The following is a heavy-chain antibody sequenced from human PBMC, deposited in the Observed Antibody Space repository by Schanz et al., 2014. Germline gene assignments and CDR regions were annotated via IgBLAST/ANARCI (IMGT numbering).Heavy chain of an antibody. J-gene: IGHJ3*02. D-gene: IGHD4-17*01. CDR1: GGSVSSGGDY. CDR2: IYYSGSS. V-gene: IGHV4-31*03. Sequence: QVQLQESGPGLVKPSQTLSLTCTVSGGSVSSGGDYWSWIRQHPGKGLEWIGYIYYSGSSDYNPSLKSRVTISVDTSKNQFSLNLSSATAADTAVYYCARDRGRGDLPGDIWGQGTLVTISS. CDR3: ARDRGRGDLPGDI.